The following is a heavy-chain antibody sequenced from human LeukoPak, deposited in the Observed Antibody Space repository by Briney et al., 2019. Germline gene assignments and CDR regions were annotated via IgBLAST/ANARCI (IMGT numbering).Heavy chain of an antibody. V-gene: IGHV5-51*01. CDR1: GYRFSSYW. D-gene: IGHD6-19*01. Sequence: GESLKISCKGSGYRFSSYWIGWVRQMPGKGLELMGIIYPRDSDTRYSPSFQGQVTISVDKSISTAYLQWSSLEASDTAMYYCASSVEVAGGRCFDYWGQGTLVTVSS. CDR3: ASSVEVAGGRCFDY. J-gene: IGHJ4*02. CDR2: IYPRDSDT.